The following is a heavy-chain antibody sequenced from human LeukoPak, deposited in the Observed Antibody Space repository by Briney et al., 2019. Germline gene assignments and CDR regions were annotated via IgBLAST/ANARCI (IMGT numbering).Heavy chain of an antibody. V-gene: IGHV4-39*07. CDR3: ARGVGDGIAAAGDIDY. J-gene: IGHJ4*02. D-gene: IGHD6-13*01. CDR1: SGSISNTGYF. CDR2: AHYSGST. Sequence: SETLSLTCIVSSGSISNTGYFWSWTRQPPGKGLEWIASAHYSGSTYYNPSLKSRVTISLDTSKNQFSLKLSSVTAADTAVYYCARGVGDGIAAAGDIDYWGQGTLVTVSS.